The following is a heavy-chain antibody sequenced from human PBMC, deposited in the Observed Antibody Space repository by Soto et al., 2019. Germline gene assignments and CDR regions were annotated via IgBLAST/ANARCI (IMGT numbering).Heavy chain of an antibody. CDR3: GHRTQSSGWGIDY. CDR2: IYWDDDK. Sequence: QITLKESGPPLVKPTQTLTLTCTFSGFSLSTRGVGVGWIRQPPRKALEWLALIYWDDDKHYSPSLRSRLTITKDTSKNQVVLTLTTMDPVDPATYYCGHRTQSSGWGIDYGGQGTLVTVSS. J-gene: IGHJ4*02. V-gene: IGHV2-5*02. D-gene: IGHD6-19*01. CDR1: GFSLSTRGVG.